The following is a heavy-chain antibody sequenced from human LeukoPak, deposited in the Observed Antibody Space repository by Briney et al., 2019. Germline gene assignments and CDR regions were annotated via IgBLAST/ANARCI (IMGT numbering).Heavy chain of an antibody. Sequence: PSETLSLTCTVSGGSISSYYWSWIRQPPGKGLEWIGYIYYSGSTNYNPSLKSRVTISVDTPKNQFSLKLSSVTAADTAVYYCARWTYGDYPQTHWYFDLWGRGTLVTVSS. J-gene: IGHJ2*01. CDR2: IYYSGST. D-gene: IGHD4-17*01. V-gene: IGHV4-59*08. CDR3: ARWTYGDYPQTHWYFDL. CDR1: GGSISSYY.